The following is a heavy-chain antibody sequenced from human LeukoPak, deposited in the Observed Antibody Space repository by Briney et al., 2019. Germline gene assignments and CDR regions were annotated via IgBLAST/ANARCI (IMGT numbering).Heavy chain of an antibody. CDR2: INPNSGGT. CDR3: TRGTGAPNYFDF. V-gene: IGHV1-2*02. J-gene: IGHJ4*02. CDR1: GYTFTGSY. Sequence: ASVKVSCEASGYTFTGSYIHWVRQAPGQGLEWVAWINPNSGGTNYAQQFQGRVTVTSDTSISTAYMELTRLTSVDTAVYYCTRGTGAPNYFDFWGQGTLVTVSS. D-gene: IGHD7-27*01.